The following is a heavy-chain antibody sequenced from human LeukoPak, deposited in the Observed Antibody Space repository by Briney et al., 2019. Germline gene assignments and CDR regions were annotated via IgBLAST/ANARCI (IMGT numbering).Heavy chain of an antibody. Sequence: GRSLRLSCAASGFTFSSYAMHWVRRAPGKGLEWVAVISYDGSNKYYADSVKGRFTISRDNSKNTLYLQMNSLRAKDTAVYYCARDSSAYYYDSSGFDYWGQGTLVTVSS. V-gene: IGHV3-30*04. CDR2: ISYDGSNK. CDR3: ARDSSAYYYDSSGFDY. D-gene: IGHD3-22*01. CDR1: GFTFSSYA. J-gene: IGHJ4*02.